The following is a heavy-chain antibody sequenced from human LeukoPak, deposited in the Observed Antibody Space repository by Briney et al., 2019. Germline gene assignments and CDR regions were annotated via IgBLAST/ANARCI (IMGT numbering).Heavy chain of an antibody. CDR2: IYTSGST. Sequence: SETLPLTCSVSDYSISSYDYWGWIRQPPGKGLEWIGRIYTSGSTNYNPSLKSRVTISVDTSKNQFSLKLSSVTAADTAVYYCARDVFEGAGSGSYVINWGQGTLVTVSS. J-gene: IGHJ4*02. CDR3: ARDVFEGAGSGSYVIN. V-gene: IGHV4-38-2*02. D-gene: IGHD3-10*01. CDR1: DYSISSYDY.